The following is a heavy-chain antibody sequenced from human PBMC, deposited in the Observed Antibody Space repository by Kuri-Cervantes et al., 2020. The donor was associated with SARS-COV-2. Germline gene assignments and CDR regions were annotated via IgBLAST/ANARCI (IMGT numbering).Heavy chain of an antibody. CDR3: ARVVAAAGRLWFDP. CDR2: ISAGGGRT. Sequence: GGSLRLSCEASGFILGSYGMTWVRQAPGKGLQWVSSISAGGGRTDYADSVKGRFTISRDNSKKMVFLQMGKLRDEDAALYYCARVVAAAGRLWFDPWGQGTPVTVSS. CDR1: GFILGSYG. J-gene: IGHJ5*02. D-gene: IGHD2-15*01. V-gene: IGHV3-23*01.